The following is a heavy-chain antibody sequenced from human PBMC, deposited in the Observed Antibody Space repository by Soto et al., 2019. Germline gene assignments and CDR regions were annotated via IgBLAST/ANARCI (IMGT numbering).Heavy chain of an antibody. CDR2: IIPIFGTA. CDR1: GGTFSSYA. CDR3: ARDKFRYFDWLLGPGDAFDI. D-gene: IGHD3-9*01. V-gene: IGHV1-69*06. J-gene: IGHJ3*02. Sequence: SGKVSCKASGGTFSSYAISWVRQAPGQGLEWMGGIIPIFGTANYAQKFQGRVTITADKSTSTAYMELSSLRSEDTAVYYCARDKFRYFDWLLGPGDAFDIWGQGTMVTVSS.